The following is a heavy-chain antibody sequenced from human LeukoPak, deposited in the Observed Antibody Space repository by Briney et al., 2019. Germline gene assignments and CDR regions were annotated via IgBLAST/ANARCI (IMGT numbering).Heavy chain of an antibody. CDR2: IYYSGST. J-gene: IGHJ4*02. CDR3: ARGRRDYVWGSYRYFDY. Sequence: SETLSLTCTVSGGSISSSSYYWGWIRQPPGKGLEWIGSIYYSGSTYYNPSLKSRVTISVDTSKNQFSLKLSSVTAADTAVYYCARGRRDYVWGSYRYFDYWGQGTLVTVSS. D-gene: IGHD3-16*02. V-gene: IGHV4-39*01. CDR1: GGSISSSSYY.